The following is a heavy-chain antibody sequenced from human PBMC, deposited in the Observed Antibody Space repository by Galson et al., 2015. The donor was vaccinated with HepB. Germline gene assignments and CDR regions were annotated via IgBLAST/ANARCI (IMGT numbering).Heavy chain of an antibody. CDR2: INPNSGGT. J-gene: IGHJ4*02. CDR1: GYTFTGYY. Sequence: SVKVSCKASGYTFTGYYMHWVRQAPGQGLEWMGWINPNSGGTNYAQKFQGWVTMTRDTSISTAYMELSRLRSDDTAVYYCARQGLVDTAMVWPLDYWGQGTLVTVSS. V-gene: IGHV1-2*04. D-gene: IGHD5-18*01. CDR3: ARQGLVDTAMVWPLDY.